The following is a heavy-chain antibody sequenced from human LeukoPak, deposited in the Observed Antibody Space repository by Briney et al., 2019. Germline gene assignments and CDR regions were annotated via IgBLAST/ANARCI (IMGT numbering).Heavy chain of an antibody. J-gene: IGHJ4*02. D-gene: IGHD3-22*01. CDR1: GFTFNTYA. CDR2: ISVSGGRI. Sequence: PGGSLRLSCAASGFTFNTYAMSWVRQAPGKGLEWVSGISVSGGRIDYADSVKGRFTISRGNSKNTLYLQMNSLRAEDTAVYYCAKRGPGYDKSTYPPHYFDYWGQGTLVTVSS. CDR3: AKRGPGYDKSTYPPHYFDY. V-gene: IGHV3-23*01.